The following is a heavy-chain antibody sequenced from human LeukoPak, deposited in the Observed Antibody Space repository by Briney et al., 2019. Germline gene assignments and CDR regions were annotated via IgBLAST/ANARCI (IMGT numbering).Heavy chain of an antibody. Sequence: NPSETLSLTCTVSGGSISSGGYYWSWIRQHPGKGLEWIGYIYYSGSTYYNPSLKSRVTISVDTSKNQFSLKLSSVTAADTAVYYCARAPTPFAATQTYFDYWGQGTLVTVSS. CDR2: IYYSGST. V-gene: IGHV4-31*03. J-gene: IGHJ4*02. CDR3: ARAPTPFAATQTYFDY. CDR1: GGSISSGGYY. D-gene: IGHD2-15*01.